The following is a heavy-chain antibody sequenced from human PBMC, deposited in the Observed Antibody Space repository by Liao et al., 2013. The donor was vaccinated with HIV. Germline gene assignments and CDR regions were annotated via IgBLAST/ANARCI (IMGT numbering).Heavy chain of an antibody. J-gene: IGHJ1*01. Sequence: QVQLEESGPGLVKPSQTLSLTCTVAGGSIIAGSYYWSWIRQPIGKGLEWIGRIYTSGNTDYNSSLENRVTISMDRSDNHFSLRMTSVTAADTAVYYCARGSRGTVTPFQHWGQGTLVTVSS. D-gene: IGHD4-17*01. V-gene: IGHV4-61*02. CDR2: IYTSGNT. CDR1: GGSIIAGSYY. CDR3: ARGSRGTVTPFQH.